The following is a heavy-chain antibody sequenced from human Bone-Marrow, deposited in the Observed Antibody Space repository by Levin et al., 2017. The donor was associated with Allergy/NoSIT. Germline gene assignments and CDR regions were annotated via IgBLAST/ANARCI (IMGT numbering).Heavy chain of an antibody. CDR3: SRASTDYDYVWGSSRPFDY. CDR2: MNPNSGNT. V-gene: IGHV1-8*01. D-gene: IGHD3-16*02. J-gene: IGHJ4*02. CDR1: GYTFTSYD. Sequence: ASVKVSCKASGYTFTSYDINWVRQATGQGLEWMGWMNPNSGNTGYAQKFQGRVTMTRNTSISTAYMELSSLRSEDTAVYYCSRASTDYDYVWGSSRPFDYWGQGTLVTVSS.